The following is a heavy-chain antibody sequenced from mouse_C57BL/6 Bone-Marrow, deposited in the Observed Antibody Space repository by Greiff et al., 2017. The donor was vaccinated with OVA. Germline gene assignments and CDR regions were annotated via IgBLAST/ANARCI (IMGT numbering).Heavy chain of an antibody. CDR2: ILPGSGST. CDR1: GYTFTGYW. J-gene: IGHJ1*03. V-gene: IGHV1-9*01. CDR3: ARERVYDGYTYWYFDV. D-gene: IGHD2-3*01. Sequence: QVQLQQSGAELMKPGASVKLSCKATGYTFTGYWIEWVKQRPGHGLEWIGEILPGSGSTNYNEKFKGKATFTADTSSNTAYMQLSSLTAEDSAIYYCARERVYDGYTYWYFDVWGTGTTVTVSS.